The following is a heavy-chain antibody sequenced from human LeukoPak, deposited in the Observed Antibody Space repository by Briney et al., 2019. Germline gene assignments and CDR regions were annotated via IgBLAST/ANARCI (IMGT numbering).Heavy chain of an antibody. CDR3: ARDRSTTPDY. V-gene: IGHV3-48*03. CDR2: ISSGGSII. CDR1: GFTFSSYE. Sequence: GGSLRLSCVASGFTFSSYEMNWVRQAPGKGLEWVSYISSGGSIIYYADSVKGRFTISRGNAKNSLYLQMNSLRADDTAVYYCARDRSTTPDYWGQGTLVTVSS. D-gene: IGHD2-2*01. J-gene: IGHJ4*02.